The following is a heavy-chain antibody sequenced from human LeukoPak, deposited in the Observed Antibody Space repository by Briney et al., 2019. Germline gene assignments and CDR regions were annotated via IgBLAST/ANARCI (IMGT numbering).Heavy chain of an antibody. CDR2: IYHSGST. V-gene: IGHV4-38-2*02. CDR3: ARGVVGATDDY. Sequence: SETLSLTCTVSGYSISSGYYWGWIRQPPGKGLEWIGSIYHSGSTYYNPSLKSRVTISVDTSKNQFSLKLSSVTAADTAVYYCARGVVGATDDYWGQGTLVTVSS. D-gene: IGHD1-26*01. CDR1: GYSISSGYY. J-gene: IGHJ4*02.